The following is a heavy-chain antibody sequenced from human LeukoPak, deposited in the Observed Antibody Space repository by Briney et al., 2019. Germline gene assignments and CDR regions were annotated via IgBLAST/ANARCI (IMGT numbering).Heavy chain of an antibody. V-gene: IGHV4-39*01. CDR3: ARQAPRQLAAAGSRPKYNWFDP. J-gene: IGHJ5*02. Sequence: PSETLSLTCTVSGGSISSSSYYCGWIRRPPGKGLEWIGNIYYSGSTYYNPSLKSRVTISVDTSNNQFSLKLSSVTAADTAVYYCARQAPRQLAAAGSRPKYNWFDPWGQGTLVTVSS. CDR1: GGSISSSSYY. CDR2: IYYSGST. D-gene: IGHD6-13*01.